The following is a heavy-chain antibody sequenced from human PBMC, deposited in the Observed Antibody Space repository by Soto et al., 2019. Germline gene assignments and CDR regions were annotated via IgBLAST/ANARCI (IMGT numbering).Heavy chain of an antibody. J-gene: IGHJ4*02. CDR3: ARFGSGSYDY. V-gene: IGHV4-30-2*01. CDR1: GGSISSGGYS. D-gene: IGHD3-10*01. Sequence: SETLSLTCAVSGGSISSGGYSWSWIRQPPGKGLEWIGYIYHSGSTYYNPSLKSRVTISVDRSKNQFSLKLSSVTAADTAVYYCARFGSGSYDYWGQGTLVTVSS. CDR2: IYHSGST.